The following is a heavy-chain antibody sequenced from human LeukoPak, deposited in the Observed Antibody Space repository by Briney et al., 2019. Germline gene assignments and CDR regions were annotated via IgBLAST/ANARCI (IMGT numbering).Heavy chain of an antibody. J-gene: IGHJ4*02. CDR1: GFTFSNAW. CDR2: IKSKTDGGTT. CDR3: TTALHIVVVTAIEG. Sequence: GGSLRLSCAASGFTFSNAWMSWVRQAPGNGLEWVGRIKSKTDGGTTDYAAPVKGRFSISRDDSKSTLYLQMNSLTTEDTAVYFCTTALHIVVVTAIEGWGQGTLVTVSS. D-gene: IGHD2-21*02. V-gene: IGHV3-15*01.